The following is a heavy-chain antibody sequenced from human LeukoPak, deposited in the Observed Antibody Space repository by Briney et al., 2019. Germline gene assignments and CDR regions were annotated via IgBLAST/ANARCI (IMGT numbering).Heavy chain of an antibody. D-gene: IGHD5-18*01. CDR3: AKDRDTAMEIDY. V-gene: IGHV3-21*01. CDR2: ISSSSSYI. J-gene: IGHJ4*02. Sequence: GGSLRLSCAASGFTFSSYSMNWVRQAPGKGLEWVSSISSSSSYIYYADSVKGRFTISRDNAKNSLYLQMNSLRAEDTAVYYCAKDRDTAMEIDYWGQGTLDTVSS. CDR1: GFTFSSYS.